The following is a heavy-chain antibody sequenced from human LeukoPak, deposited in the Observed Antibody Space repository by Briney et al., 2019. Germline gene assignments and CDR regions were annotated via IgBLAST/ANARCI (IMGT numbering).Heavy chain of an antibody. Sequence: SETLSLTSNASGGSSSSYYWSWIRQPPGKGLNWIGYIYSSGSTNYNPSLKSRRTISVETSKLTFSLKMTSITAALTAVYMGARSNLFHPYWYCDLWGRGTLVTVSS. V-gene: IGHV4-59*01. CDR3: ARSNLFHPYWYCDL. J-gene: IGHJ2*01. CDR2: IYSSGST. CDR1: GGSSSSYY. D-gene: IGHD4-11*01.